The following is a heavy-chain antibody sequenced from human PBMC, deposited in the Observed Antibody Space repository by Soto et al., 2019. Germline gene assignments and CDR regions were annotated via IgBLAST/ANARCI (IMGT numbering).Heavy chain of an antibody. D-gene: IGHD1-1*01. CDR1: GFSLSTSGVG. V-gene: IGHV2-5*02. Sequence: QITLKESGPTLVKPTQTLTLTCTFSGFSLSTSGVGVGWIRQPPGKALEWLALIYWDDDKRYSPSLKSRLTITKDTSKNQVVLTMTNMDPVDTATYYCAHRRYNWNSNWFDPWGQGTLVTVSS. CDR2: IYWDDDK. J-gene: IGHJ5*02. CDR3: AHRRYNWNSNWFDP.